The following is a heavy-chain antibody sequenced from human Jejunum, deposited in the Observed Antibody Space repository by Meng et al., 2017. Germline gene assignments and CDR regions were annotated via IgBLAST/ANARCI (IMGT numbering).Heavy chain of an antibody. CDR2: IYYDGNT. Sequence: QVQLQESGAGLVKTSQTLSLTCTVSGGSLASVGHQWTWIRRPPGKGLECIGYIYYDGNTNYSPSLKSRVSISIDTSKNQFSLRLNSVTAADTAVYYCAREVYLDTAMIIDSWGPGTLVTVSS. D-gene: IGHD5-18*01. CDR3: AREVYLDTAMIIDS. V-gene: IGHV4-30-4*01. J-gene: IGHJ4*02. CDR1: GGSLASVGHQ.